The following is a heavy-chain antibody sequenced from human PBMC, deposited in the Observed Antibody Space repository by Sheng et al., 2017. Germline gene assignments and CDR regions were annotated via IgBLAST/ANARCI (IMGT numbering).Heavy chain of an antibody. CDR1: GGTFSSYA. J-gene: IGHJ6*03. D-gene: IGHD3-3*01. CDR3: ARTGDFWSGYPYYYYMDV. V-gene: IGHV1-69*05. CDR2: IIPIFGTA. Sequence: QVQLVQSGAEVKKPGSSVKVSCKASGGTFSSYAISWVRQAPGQGLEWMGGIIPIFGTANYAQKFQGRVTITTDESTSTAYMELSSLRSEDTAVYYCARTGDFWSGYPYYYYMDVWGKGTTVTVSS.